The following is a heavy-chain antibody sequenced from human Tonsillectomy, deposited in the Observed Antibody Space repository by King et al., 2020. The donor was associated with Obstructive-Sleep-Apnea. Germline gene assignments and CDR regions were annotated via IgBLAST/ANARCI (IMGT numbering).Heavy chain of an antibody. CDR1: GFNSNDYA. CDR2: ISWDGIRT. Sequence: VQLVESGGGLVQPGRSLSLSCAASGFNSNDYAMHWVRQAPGKGLEWVSGISWDGIRTGYAAFVKGRFTISSDNAKSSLYLQMNNLKAEDTAVYYCGKDISPGGMDVWGQGTTVTVSS. J-gene: IGHJ6*02. CDR3: GKDISPGGMDV. V-gene: IGHV3-9*01. D-gene: IGHD1-14*01.